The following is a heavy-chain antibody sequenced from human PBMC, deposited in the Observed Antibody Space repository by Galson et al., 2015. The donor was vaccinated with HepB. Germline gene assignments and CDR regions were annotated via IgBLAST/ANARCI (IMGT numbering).Heavy chain of an antibody. CDR3: ARDHGYSGSGSFPQ. CDR1: GFTFGSYG. Sequence: SLRLSCAASGFTFGSYGMHWVRQAPGKGLEWVSFIHYDGSNKYYADSVKGRFTISRDNSKNTLYVQMNSLRAEDTAVYYCARDHGYSGSGSFPQWGQGTLVTVSS. V-gene: IGHV3-30*02. D-gene: IGHD3-10*01. J-gene: IGHJ4*02. CDR2: IHYDGSNK.